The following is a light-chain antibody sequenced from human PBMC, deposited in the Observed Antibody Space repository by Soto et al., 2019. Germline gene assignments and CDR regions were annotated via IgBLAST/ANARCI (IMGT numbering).Light chain of an antibody. V-gene: IGKV3-15*01. CDR1: QSVGSN. CDR2: GAF. Sequence: EIVLTQSPDTLSVSPGERVTLSCRTSQSVGSNLAWYQQKPGQAPRLLMYGAFIRAPGFPVRFRGSGSGSDFTLTITSLQSEDGALYYCQQYDKWPYTFGQGTNLEIK. J-gene: IGKJ2*01. CDR3: QQYDKWPYT.